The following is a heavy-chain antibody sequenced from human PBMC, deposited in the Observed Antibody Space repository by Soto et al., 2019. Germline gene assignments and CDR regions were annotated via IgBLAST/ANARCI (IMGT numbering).Heavy chain of an antibody. CDR3: ARGYYGSGEDWFDP. D-gene: IGHD3-10*01. Sequence: GASVKVSCKASGYTFTGYYMHWVRQAPGQGLEWMGWINPNSGGTNYAQKFQGWVTMTRDTSISTAYMELSRLRSDDTAVYYCARGYYGSGEDWFDPWGQGTLVTVSS. CDR2: INPNSGGT. V-gene: IGHV1-2*04. CDR1: GYTFTGYY. J-gene: IGHJ5*02.